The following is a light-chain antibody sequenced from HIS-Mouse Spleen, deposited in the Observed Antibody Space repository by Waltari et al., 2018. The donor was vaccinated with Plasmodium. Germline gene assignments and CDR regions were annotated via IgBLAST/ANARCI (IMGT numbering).Light chain of an antibody. J-gene: IGKJ2*01. CDR1: QSVLYSSNNKNY. CDR2: WAS. V-gene: IGKV4-1*01. CDR3: QQYYSTPPYT. Sequence: DIVMTQSPDSLAVSLGERATINCKSSQSVLYSSNNKNYLVWYQQKPGQPPTLLIYWASTRESGVPDRFSGSGSGTDFTLTISSLQAEDVAVYYCQQYYSTPPYTFGQGTKLEIK.